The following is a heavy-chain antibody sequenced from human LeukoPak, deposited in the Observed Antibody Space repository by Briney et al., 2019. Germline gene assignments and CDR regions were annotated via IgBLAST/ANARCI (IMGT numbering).Heavy chain of an antibody. J-gene: IGHJ4*02. Sequence: SETLSLTCTVSGGSISSNNYYWGWFRQPPGKGLEWIGSIYYGGNTYYNPSLKNRVSMSVDTPKNQFSLRLSSVIAADTAVYYCARHSSGWYYFDYWGQGTLVTVSS. CDR3: ARHSSGWYYFDY. V-gene: IGHV4-39*01. CDR2: IYYGGNT. D-gene: IGHD6-19*01. CDR1: GGSISSNNYY.